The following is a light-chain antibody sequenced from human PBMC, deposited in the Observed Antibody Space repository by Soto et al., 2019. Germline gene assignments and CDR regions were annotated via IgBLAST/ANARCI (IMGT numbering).Light chain of an antibody. CDR3: QQRSNWPGIT. V-gene: IGKV3-11*01. J-gene: IGKJ4*01. CDR1: QSVSSY. Sequence: IVLTQAAATLSLSPGERATLSCRASQSVSSYLAWYQQKPGQAPRLLIYDASNRATGIPARFSGSGSGTDFTLTISSLEPEDFAVYYCQQRSNWPGITFGGGTKVDIK. CDR2: DAS.